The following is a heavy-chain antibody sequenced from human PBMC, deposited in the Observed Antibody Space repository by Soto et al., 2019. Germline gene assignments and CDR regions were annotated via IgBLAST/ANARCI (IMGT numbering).Heavy chain of an antibody. Sequence: GGSLRPSCEASGFVFTNFWMHWVRHVPGKGLGWVARIDTSGHSTNYAESVKGRFTISRDNAKNTVSLQMNSLRVEDTGVYYCAKDSWYFDLWRQGAQVTVSS. CDR1: GFVFTNFW. D-gene: IGHD6-13*01. J-gene: IGHJ4*02. CDR2: IDTSGHST. V-gene: IGHV3-74*01. CDR3: AKDSWYFDL.